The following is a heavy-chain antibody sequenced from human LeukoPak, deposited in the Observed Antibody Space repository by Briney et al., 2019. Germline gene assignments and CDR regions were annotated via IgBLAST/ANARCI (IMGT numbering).Heavy chain of an antibody. J-gene: IGHJ4*02. V-gene: IGHV6-1*01. CDR2: TYYRSKWYN. D-gene: IGHD3-10*01. Sequence: SQTLSLTRAISGDSVSSNSASWHWIRQSPSRDLEGLGRTYYRSKWYNDNAVSVKSRVTINPDTSKNQFSLQLNSVTPEDTAVYYCARDPGGRFDYWGQGTLVTVSS. CDR1: GDSVSSNSAS. CDR3: ARDPGGRFDY.